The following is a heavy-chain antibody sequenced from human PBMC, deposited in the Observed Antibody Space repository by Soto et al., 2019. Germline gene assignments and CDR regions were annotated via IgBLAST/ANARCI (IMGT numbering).Heavy chain of an antibody. D-gene: IGHD5-18*01. V-gene: IGHV3-23*01. Sequence: EVQLLESGGDLVQPGGSLRLSCAASEFSFGGYAMSRVRQAPGKGLEWVSSISGSGASAFYADSVRGRFTISRDNTGNTVSLQMNSLRAEDTALYYCAKGSRGYTTYYFDYWGQGTRITVSS. CDR2: ISGSGASA. CDR3: AKGSRGYTTYYFDY. CDR1: EFSFGGYA. J-gene: IGHJ4*02.